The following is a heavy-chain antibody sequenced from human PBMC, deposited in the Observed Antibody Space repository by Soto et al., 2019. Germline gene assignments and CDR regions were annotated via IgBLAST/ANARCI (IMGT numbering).Heavy chain of an antibody. CDR2: IIPIFGTA. CDR3: GRAKPHYDSSGYYWDY. CDR1: GGTFSSYA. Sequence: SVKVSCKASGGTFSSYAISWVRQAPGQGLEWTGGIIPIFGTANYAQKFQGRVTITADKSTSTAYMELSSLRSEDTAVYYCGRAKPHYDSSGYYWDYWGQGTLVTVSS. V-gene: IGHV1-69*06. J-gene: IGHJ4*02. D-gene: IGHD3-22*01.